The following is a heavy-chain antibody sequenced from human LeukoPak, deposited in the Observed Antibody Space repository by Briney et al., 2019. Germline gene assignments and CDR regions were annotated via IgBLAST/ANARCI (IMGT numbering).Heavy chain of an antibody. V-gene: IGHV4-34*01. D-gene: IGHD6-13*01. CDR3: ARVAQPYYYYYYGMDV. CDR1: GGSFSGYY. CDR2: INHSGST. J-gene: IGHJ6*02. Sequence: SETLSLTCAVYGGSFSGYYWSWIRQPPGKGLEWIGEINHSGSTNYNPSLKSQVTISVDTSKNQFSLKLSSVTAADTAVYYCARVAQPYYYYYYGMDVWGQGTTVTVSS.